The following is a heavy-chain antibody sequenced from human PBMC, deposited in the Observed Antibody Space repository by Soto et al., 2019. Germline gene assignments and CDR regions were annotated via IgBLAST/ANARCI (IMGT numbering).Heavy chain of an antibody. D-gene: IGHD3-22*01. V-gene: IGHV3-33*01. CDR2: IWYDGSNK. CDR3: ARDRGDSSGYYSDYGMDV. J-gene: IGHJ6*02. Sequence: PGGSLRLSCAASGFTFSSYGMDWVRQAPGKGLEWVALIWYDGSNKYYADSVKGRFTISRDNSKNTLYLQMSSLRAEDTAVYYCARDRGDSSGYYSDYGMDVWGQGTTVTVSS. CDR1: GFTFSSYG.